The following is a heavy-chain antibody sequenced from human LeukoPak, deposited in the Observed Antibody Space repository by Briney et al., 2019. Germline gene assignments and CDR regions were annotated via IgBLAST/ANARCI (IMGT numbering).Heavy chain of an antibody. CDR2: INPHSGGT. Sequence: ASVKVSCKASGYTFTGYNTHWVRQAPGQGLEWMGWINPHSGGTDYAQKFQGRVSMTRDTSINTAYMELSRLRSDDTAVYYCARVTIIRGTDYWGQGTLVTVSS. D-gene: IGHD3-10*01. J-gene: IGHJ4*02. V-gene: IGHV1-2*02. CDR1: GYTFTGYN. CDR3: ARVTIIRGTDY.